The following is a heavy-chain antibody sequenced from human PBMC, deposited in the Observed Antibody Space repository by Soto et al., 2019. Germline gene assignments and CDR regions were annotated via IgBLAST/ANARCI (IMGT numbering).Heavy chain of an antibody. CDR2: IYSGGST. Sequence: LRLSCAASEFTVSSNYMNWVRQAPGKGLECVSTIYSGGSTYYADSVKGRFTISRDNSKNTLYLQMNNLRAEDTAVYYCAGRVGATNYGMDVWGQGTTVTVSS. J-gene: IGHJ6*02. CDR1: EFTVSSNY. D-gene: IGHD1-26*01. V-gene: IGHV3-53*01. CDR3: AGRVGATNYGMDV.